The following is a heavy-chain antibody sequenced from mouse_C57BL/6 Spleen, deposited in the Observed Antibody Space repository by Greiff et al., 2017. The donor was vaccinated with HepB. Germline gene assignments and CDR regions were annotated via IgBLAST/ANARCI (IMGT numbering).Heavy chain of an antibody. CDR3: ARSLGHWYFDV. CDR2: IYPGSGNT. D-gene: IGHD4-1*01. J-gene: IGHJ1*03. V-gene: IGHV1-66*01. Sequence: PGQGLEWIGWIYPGSGNTKYNEKFKGKATLTADTSSSTAYMQLSSLTSEDSAVYYCARSLGHWYFDVWGTRTTVTVSS.